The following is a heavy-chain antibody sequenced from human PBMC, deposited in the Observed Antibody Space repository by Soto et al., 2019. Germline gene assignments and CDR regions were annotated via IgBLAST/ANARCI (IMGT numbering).Heavy chain of an antibody. D-gene: IGHD3-3*01. CDR2: ISYDGSNK. V-gene: IGHV3-30-3*01. CDR1: GFTFSSYA. CDR3: ASSEIGYHFWSGFSGYYYYCYAMDV. J-gene: IGHJ6*02. Sequence: QVQLVESGGGVVQPGRSLRLSCAASGFTFSSYAMHWVRQAPGKGLEWVAVISYDGSNKYYADSVKGRFTISRDNSKNTLYLQINTMRAEDTAVYYCASSEIGYHFWSGFSGYYYYCYAMDVWGQGTTVTVSS.